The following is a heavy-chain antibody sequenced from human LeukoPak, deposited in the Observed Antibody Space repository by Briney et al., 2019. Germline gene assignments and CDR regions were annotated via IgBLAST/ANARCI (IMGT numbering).Heavy chain of an antibody. CDR3: AKDNRRHYTSGPNPDSLH. CDR1: GFSFDDYA. J-gene: IGHJ4*02. D-gene: IGHD6-19*01. Sequence: GGSLRLSCVASGFSFDDYAMHWVRQPPGKGLEWVSGISWNSGSIDYADSVKGRFTISRDNAKNSLYLQMNSLRVEDTAFYYCAKDNRRHYTSGPNPDSLHWGQGALVTVSS. CDR2: ISWNSGSI. V-gene: IGHV3-9*01.